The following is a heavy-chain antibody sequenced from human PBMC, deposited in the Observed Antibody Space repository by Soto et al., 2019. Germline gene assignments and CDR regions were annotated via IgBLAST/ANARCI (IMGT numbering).Heavy chain of an antibody. CDR1: GFTFSSYA. CDR2: ISYDGSNK. Sequence: GGSLRLSCAASGFTFSSYAMHWVRQAPGKGLEWVAVISYDGSNKYYADSVKGRFTISRDNSKNTLYLQMNSLRAEDTAVYYCARDRGYCSSTSCYEGYYYYGMDVWGQGTTVTVSS. V-gene: IGHV3-30-3*01. CDR3: ARDRGYCSSTSCYEGYYYYGMDV. D-gene: IGHD2-2*01. J-gene: IGHJ6*02.